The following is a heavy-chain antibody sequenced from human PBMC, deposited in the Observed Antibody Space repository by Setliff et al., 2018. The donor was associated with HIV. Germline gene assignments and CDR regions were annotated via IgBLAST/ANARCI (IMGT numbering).Heavy chain of an antibody. V-gene: IGHV3-74*01. CDR3: AIERDLVTTLYDAFEI. CDR2: INSDGSSI. CDR1: GFTFSSYW. D-gene: IGHD3-22*01. J-gene: IGHJ3*02. Sequence: PGGSLRLSCVGSGFTFSSYWMHWVRLAPGKGLVWVSRINSDGSSIDYADSVKGRCSISRDNGKNTLYLQLNSLRAEDTAVYFCAIERDLVTTLYDAFEIWGQGTMVTVSS.